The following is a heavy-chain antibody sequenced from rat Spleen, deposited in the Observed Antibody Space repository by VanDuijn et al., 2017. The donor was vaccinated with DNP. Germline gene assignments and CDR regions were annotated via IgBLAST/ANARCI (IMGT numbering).Heavy chain of an antibody. D-gene: IGHD1-7*01. CDR2: INYSGRN. CDR1: DYSITNNY. V-gene: IGHV3-1*01. Sequence: EVQLQESGPGLVKPSQSLSLTCSVTDYSITNNYWGWIRKFPGNKMEWIGHINYSGRNSYNPSLISRVSITRDTSKNQFFLQLNSVTTEDTSTYYCVRWTRYFDYWGQGVMVTVSS. CDR3: VRWTRYFDY. J-gene: IGHJ2*01.